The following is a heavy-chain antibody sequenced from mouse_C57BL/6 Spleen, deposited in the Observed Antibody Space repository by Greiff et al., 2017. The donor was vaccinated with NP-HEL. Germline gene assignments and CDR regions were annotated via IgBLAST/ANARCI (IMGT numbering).Heavy chain of an antibody. D-gene: IGHD1-1*01. Sequence: QVQLQQSGTELVKPGASVKLSCKASGYTFTSYWMHWVKQRPGQGLEWIGNINPSNGGTNYNEKFKSKATLTVDKSSSTAYMQLSSLTSEDSAVYYCARTSTTVPAMDYWGQGTSVTVSS. CDR1: GYTFTSYW. V-gene: IGHV1-53*01. CDR2: INPSNGGT. J-gene: IGHJ4*01. CDR3: ARTSTTVPAMDY.